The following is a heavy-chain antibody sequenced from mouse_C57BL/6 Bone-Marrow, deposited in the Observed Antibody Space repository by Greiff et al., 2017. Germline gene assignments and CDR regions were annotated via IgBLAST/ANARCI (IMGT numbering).Heavy chain of an antibody. CDR3: ARYRLFFDY. V-gene: IGHV1-81*01. CDR2: IYPRSGNT. J-gene: IGHJ2*01. Sequence: QVQLQQSGAELARPGASVKLSCKASGYTFTSYGISWVKQRTGQGLDWIGEIYPRSGNTYYNEKFKGKATLTADKSSSTAYMELRSLTSADSAVYFCARYRLFFDYWGQGTTLTVSS. D-gene: IGHD1-2*01. CDR1: GYTFTSYG.